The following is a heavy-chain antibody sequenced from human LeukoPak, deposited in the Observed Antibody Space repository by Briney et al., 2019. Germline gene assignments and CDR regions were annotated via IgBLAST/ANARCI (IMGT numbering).Heavy chain of an antibody. J-gene: IGHJ4*02. V-gene: IGHV4-39*01. Sequence: PSETLPLTCTVSGGSISSSSYYWGWIRQPPGKGLEWIGSIYYSGSPYYNPSLKSRVTISVDTSKNQFSLKLTSVTAADTAMYYCASVGTYYFDHWGQGALVTVSS. CDR2: IYYSGSP. CDR1: GGSISSSSYY. D-gene: IGHD7-27*01. CDR3: ASVGTYYFDH.